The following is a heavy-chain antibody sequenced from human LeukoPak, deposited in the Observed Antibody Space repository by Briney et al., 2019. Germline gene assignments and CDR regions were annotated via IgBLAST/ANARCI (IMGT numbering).Heavy chain of an antibody. CDR3: ARDSADYGDYFDY. CDR1: GGSVSSGSYY. V-gene: IGHV4-61*01. CDR2: IYYSGST. Sequence: PSETLSLTCTVSGGSVSSGSYYWSWIRQPPGKGLEWIGYIYYSGSTNYNPSLKCRVTISVDTSKNQFSLKLSSVTAADTAVYYCARDSADYGDYFDYWGQGTLSPSPQ. J-gene: IGHJ4*02. D-gene: IGHD4-17*01.